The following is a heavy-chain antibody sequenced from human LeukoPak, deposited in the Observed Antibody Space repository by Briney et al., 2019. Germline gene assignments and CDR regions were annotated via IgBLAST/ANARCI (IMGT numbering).Heavy chain of an antibody. D-gene: IGHD5-12*01. J-gene: IGHJ6*03. CDR2: IYSGGST. V-gene: IGHV3-66*01. CDR1: GFTVSSNY. CDR3: AKVGSGYDFDYYYYYMDV. Sequence: GGSLRLSCAASGFTVSSNYMSWVRQAPGKGLEWVSVIYSGGSTYYADSVKGRFTISRDNSKNTLYLQMNSLRAEDTAVYYCAKVGSGYDFDYYYYYMDVWGKGTTVTVSS.